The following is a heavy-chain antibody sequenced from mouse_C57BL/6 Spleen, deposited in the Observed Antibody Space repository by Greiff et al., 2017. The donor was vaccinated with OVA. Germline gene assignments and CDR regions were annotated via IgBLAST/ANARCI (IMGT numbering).Heavy chain of an antibody. V-gene: IGHV1-81*01. J-gene: IGHJ2*01. CDR2: IYPRSGNT. D-gene: IGHD1-1*01. Sequence: VHLVESGAELARPGASVKLSCKASGYTFTSYGISWVKQRTGQGLEWIGEIYPRSGNTYYNEKFKGKATLTADKSSSTAYMELRSLTSEDSAVYFCARGLDYYGSSLYYFDYWGQGTTLTVSS. CDR3: ARGLDYYGSSLYYFDY. CDR1: GYTFTSYG.